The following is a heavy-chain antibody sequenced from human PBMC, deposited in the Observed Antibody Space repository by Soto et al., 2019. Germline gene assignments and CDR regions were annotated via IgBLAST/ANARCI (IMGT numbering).Heavy chain of an antibody. Sequence: QVRLQEWGPGLVKPSQTLSLRCSVSGGSITTGCRYWSWIRQLPGKGLEWIGDIYYSGNTYYNASIKSRVTISVKAAKNQFALKLSSVTAADTAVYYCALALVFTGGDGFDSWGQGRLVTVSS. CDR2: IYYSGNT. D-gene: IGHD1-1*01. V-gene: IGHV4-31*02. J-gene: IGHJ3*02. CDR3: ALALVFTGGDGFDS. CDR1: GGSITTGCRY.